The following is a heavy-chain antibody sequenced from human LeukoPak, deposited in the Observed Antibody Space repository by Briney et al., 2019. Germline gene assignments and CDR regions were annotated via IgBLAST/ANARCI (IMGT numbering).Heavy chain of an antibody. D-gene: IGHD3-3*01. CDR3: ARETLLGSGPN. CDR2: IYYSGST. V-gene: IGHV4-39*07. J-gene: IGHJ4*02. Sequence: PSETLSLTCTVSGGSISSSSYYWGWIRQPPGKGLEWIGSIYYSGSTYYNPSLKSRVTISVDTSKNQFSLKLSSVTAADTAVYYCARETLLGSGPNWGQGTLVTVSS. CDR1: GGSISSSSYY.